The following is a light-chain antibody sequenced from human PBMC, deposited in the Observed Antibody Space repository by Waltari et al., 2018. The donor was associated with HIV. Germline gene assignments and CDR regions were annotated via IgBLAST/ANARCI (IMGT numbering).Light chain of an antibody. CDR2: NND. V-gene: IGLV1-44*01. CDR3: ATWDDILNGWV. Sequence: QSVLTQPPSASGTPGQRVTISCSGSSSNIGSNTVSWYHQVPGTAPKVLIYNNDDRPSGLPHLFSCSKSGTSASLAISGLQSEDEADYYCATWDDILNGWVFGGGTKVTVL. CDR1: SSNIGSNT. J-gene: IGLJ3*02.